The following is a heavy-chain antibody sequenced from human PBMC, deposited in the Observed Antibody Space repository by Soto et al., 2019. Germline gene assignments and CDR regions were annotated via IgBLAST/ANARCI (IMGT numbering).Heavy chain of an antibody. CDR1: GGSISSSSYY. V-gene: IGHV4-39*01. Sequence: PSETLSLTCTVSGGSISSSSYYWGWIRQSPGKGLEWIGSIYYSGSTYYNPSLKSRVTISVDTSKNQFSLKLSSVTAADTAVYYCARHRDYGDYFPETDYWGQGTLVTVSS. CDR3: ARHRDYGDYFPETDY. CDR2: IYYSGST. D-gene: IGHD4-17*01. J-gene: IGHJ4*02.